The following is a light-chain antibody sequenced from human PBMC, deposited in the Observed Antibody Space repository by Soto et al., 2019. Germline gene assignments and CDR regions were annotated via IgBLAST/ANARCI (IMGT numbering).Light chain of an antibody. CDR2: AAY. J-gene: IGKJ2*01. CDR3: LQHHTYPFT. CDR1: QVIGNN. Sequence: DIQMTQSPSSLSASVGDRVTLTCRASQVIGNNLGWYQQKPGKAPKRLIFAAYTLEGGVPSRFSGSGSATEFPLTISSLQPEDFATYYCLQHHTYPFTFGQGTKLEI. V-gene: IGKV1-17*01.